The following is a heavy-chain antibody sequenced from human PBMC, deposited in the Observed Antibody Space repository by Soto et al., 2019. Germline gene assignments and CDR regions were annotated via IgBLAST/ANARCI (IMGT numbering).Heavy chain of an antibody. Sequence: GGSLRLSCAASGFTFSGSAMHWVRQASGKGLEWVGGLRSKANSYATAYTVSVKGRFTISRDDSKNTAYLQMNSLKTEDTAVYYCTRTGVLAAYDYWGQGTQVTVSS. CDR2: LRSKANSYAT. V-gene: IGHV3-73*01. D-gene: IGHD6-13*01. J-gene: IGHJ4*02. CDR3: TRTGVLAAYDY. CDR1: GFTFSGSA.